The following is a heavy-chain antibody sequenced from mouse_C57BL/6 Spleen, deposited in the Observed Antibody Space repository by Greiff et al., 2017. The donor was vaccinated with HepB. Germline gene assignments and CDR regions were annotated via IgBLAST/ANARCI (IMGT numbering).Heavy chain of an antibody. CDR2: IRNKANGYTT. CDR3: ARSPLLRGYFDV. D-gene: IGHD1-2*01. Sequence: EVQRVESGGGLVQPGGSLSLSCAASGFTFTDYYMSWVRQPPGKALEWLGFIRNKANGYTTEYSASVKGRFTISRDNSQSILYLQMNALRAEDSATYYCARSPLLRGYFDVWGTGTTVTVSS. J-gene: IGHJ1*03. V-gene: IGHV7-3*01. CDR1: GFTFTDYY.